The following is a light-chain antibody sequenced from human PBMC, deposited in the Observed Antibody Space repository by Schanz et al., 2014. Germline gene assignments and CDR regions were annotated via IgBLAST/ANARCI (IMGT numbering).Light chain of an antibody. CDR1: QSVSSN. Sequence: EIVMTQSPATLSVSPGERATLSCRASQSVSSNLAWYQQKPGQAPRLLIYGASTRATAIPARFSGSGSGTDFTLTISSLQAEDVAVYYCHQYYSTPLTFGGGTKVEIK. CDR3: HQYYSTPLT. CDR2: GAS. V-gene: IGKV3-15*01. J-gene: IGKJ4*01.